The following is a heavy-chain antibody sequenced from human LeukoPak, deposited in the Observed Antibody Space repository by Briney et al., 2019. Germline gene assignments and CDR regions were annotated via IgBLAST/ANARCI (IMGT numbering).Heavy chain of an antibody. CDR3: ARDMEGHDYGGVDP. D-gene: IGHD4-23*01. Sequence: SETLSLTCTVSGVSISSSYSYWGWIRQPPGMGLEWIGSIYYTGNTYYNASLKSQVSISVDTSKNQFSLKLSSVTAADTAVYYCARDMEGHDYGGVDPWGQGTLVTVSS. V-gene: IGHV4-39*01. J-gene: IGHJ5*02. CDR2: IYYTGNT. CDR1: GVSISSSYSY.